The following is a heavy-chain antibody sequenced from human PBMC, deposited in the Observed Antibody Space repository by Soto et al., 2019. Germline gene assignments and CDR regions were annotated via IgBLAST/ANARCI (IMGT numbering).Heavy chain of an antibody. CDR3: AKGKVAIFGVVTSSGMDV. J-gene: IGHJ6*02. Sequence: GSLTLSRTASGFTFDDYTMHWVRQAPGKGLEWVSLISWDGGSTYYADSVKGRFTISRDNSKNSLYLQMNSLRTEDTALYYCAKGKVAIFGVVTSSGMDVWGQGTTVTVSS. V-gene: IGHV3-43*01. D-gene: IGHD3-3*01. CDR1: GFTFDDYT. CDR2: ISWDGGST.